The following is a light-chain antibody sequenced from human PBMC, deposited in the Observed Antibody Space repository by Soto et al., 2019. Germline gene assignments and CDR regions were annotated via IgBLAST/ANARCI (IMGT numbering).Light chain of an antibody. Sequence: QSVLTQPPSASGTPGQRVTISCSGSSSNIGSNYVYWYQQLPGTAPKLLIYRNNQRPSGVPDRFSGSKSGTSASLAISGLRSEDDADYYCAAWDDSLSGQGVVFGGGTQLTVL. J-gene: IGLJ2*01. CDR3: AAWDDSLSGQGVV. CDR1: SSNIGSNY. CDR2: RNN. V-gene: IGLV1-47*01.